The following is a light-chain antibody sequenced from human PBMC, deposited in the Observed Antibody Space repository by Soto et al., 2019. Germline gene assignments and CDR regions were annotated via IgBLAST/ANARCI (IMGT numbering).Light chain of an antibody. CDR1: QRITTY. Sequence: IQMTQSPSSLSASVGDRVTITCRASQRITTYLNWYQQKPGEAPKLQISTSGTLQRGVPSRFSGRGSGTDFTLTMTALRPDDFATYFCEQTYSTPYTFGQGTKLEIK. CDR3: EQTYSTPYT. V-gene: IGKV1-39*01. J-gene: IGKJ2*01. CDR2: TSG.